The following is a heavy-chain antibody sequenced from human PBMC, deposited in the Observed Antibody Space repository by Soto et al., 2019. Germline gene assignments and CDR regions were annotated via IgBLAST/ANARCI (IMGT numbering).Heavy chain of an antibody. CDR1: GGSISSGGYY. V-gene: IGHV4-31*03. J-gene: IGHJ6*02. CDR2: IYYSGST. Sequence: LSLTCTVSGGSISSGGYYWSWIRQHPGKGLEWIGYIYYSGSTYYNPSLKSRVTISVDTSKNQFSLKLSSVTAADTAVYYCARAALTGTTPDYYYYYGMDVWGQGTTVTVSS. CDR3: ARAALTGTTPDYYYYYGMDV. D-gene: IGHD1-20*01.